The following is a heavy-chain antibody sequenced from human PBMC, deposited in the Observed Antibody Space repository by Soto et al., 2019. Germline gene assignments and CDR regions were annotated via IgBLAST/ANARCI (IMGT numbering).Heavy chain of an antibody. J-gene: IGHJ6*02. D-gene: IGHD5-12*01. CDR3: ARNEGGKWPDYYYYGMDV. CDR2: IYPGDSDT. Sequence: GESLKISCKGSGYSFTSYWIGWVRQMPGKGLEWMGIIYPGDSDTRYSPSFQGQVTISADKSISTAYLQWSSLKASDTAMYYCARNEGGKWPDYYYYGMDVWGQGTTVTVSS. CDR1: GYSFTSYW. V-gene: IGHV5-51*01.